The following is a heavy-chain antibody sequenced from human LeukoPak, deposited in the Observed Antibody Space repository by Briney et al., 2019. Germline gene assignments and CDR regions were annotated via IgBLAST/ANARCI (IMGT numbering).Heavy chain of an antibody. CDR2: IYPGDSDT. CDR3: ARHPGYYDSSGNGQRYFQH. Sequence: GESLKISCKGSGYSFTSYWIGWVRQMPGKGLEWMGIIYPGDSDTRYSPSFQGQVTISADKSISTAYLQWSSLKASDTAMYYCARHPGYYDSSGNGQRYFQHWGQGTLVTVSS. D-gene: IGHD3-22*01. V-gene: IGHV5-51*01. CDR1: GYSFTSYW. J-gene: IGHJ1*01.